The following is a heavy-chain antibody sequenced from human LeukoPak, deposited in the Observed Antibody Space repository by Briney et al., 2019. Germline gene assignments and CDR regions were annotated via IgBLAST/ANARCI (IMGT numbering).Heavy chain of an antibody. Sequence: SETLSLTCTVSGGSISSYYWSWIRQPAGKGLEWIGRIYTSGSTNYNPSLKSRVTMSVDTSKNQFSLKLSSVTAADTAVYYCARVNLRGSQYNWFDPWGQGTLVTVSS. J-gene: IGHJ5*02. V-gene: IGHV4-4*07. CDR1: GGSISSYY. CDR2: IYTSGST. D-gene: IGHD1-26*01. CDR3: ARVNLRGSQYNWFDP.